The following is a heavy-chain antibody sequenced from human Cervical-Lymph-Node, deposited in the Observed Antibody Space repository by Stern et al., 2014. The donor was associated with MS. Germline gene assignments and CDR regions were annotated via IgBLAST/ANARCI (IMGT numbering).Heavy chain of an antibody. CDR2: IYYGWSP. J-gene: IGHJ3*02. V-gene: IGHV4-59*01. D-gene: IGHD6-19*01. CDR1: GGSISSYY. Sequence: VQLVESGPGLVKPSETLSLTCTVSGGSISSYYWSWVRQPPGKGLEWIGYIYYGWSPNYNPSLKSRVTISVDTSKNQFSLKLSSVTTADTAVYYCARGIAVAGRKAFDIWGQGTMVTVSS. CDR3: ARGIAVAGRKAFDI.